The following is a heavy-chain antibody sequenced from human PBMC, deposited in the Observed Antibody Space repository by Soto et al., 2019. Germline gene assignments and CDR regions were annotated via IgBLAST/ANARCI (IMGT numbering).Heavy chain of an antibody. J-gene: IGHJ3*02. Sequence: GGSLRLSCAASGFSFSTYGMHWVRQAPGKGLEWVAFISNDGSNKYYADSVKGRFTISRDNSKNTLYLQMNSLRAEDTAVYYCARSEIRDDYDSSSYYFGPYDIWGQGTMVTVSS. CDR1: GFSFSTYG. V-gene: IGHV3-30*03. CDR2: ISNDGSNK. CDR3: ARSEIRDDYDSSSYYFGPYDI. D-gene: IGHD3-22*01.